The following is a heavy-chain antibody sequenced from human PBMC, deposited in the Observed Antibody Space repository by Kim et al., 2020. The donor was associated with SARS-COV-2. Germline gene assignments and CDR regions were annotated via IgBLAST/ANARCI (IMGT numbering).Heavy chain of an antibody. Sequence: GGSLRLSCAASEFTFSNYWMHWVRQMPGQGLEWVSRIKSDGSSKDYADSVKGRFRITRDNAWNKMYLEMNGLRVEDTAVYYCARELKIDPSSPRQYDALDMWGQATMVTVSS. CDR3: ARELKIDPSSPRQYDALDM. V-gene: IGHV3-74*01. D-gene: IGHD4-4*01. CDR1: EFTFSNYW. J-gene: IGHJ3*02. CDR2: IKSDGSSK.